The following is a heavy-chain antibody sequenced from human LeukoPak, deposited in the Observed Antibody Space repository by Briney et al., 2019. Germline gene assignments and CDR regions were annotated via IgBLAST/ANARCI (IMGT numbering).Heavy chain of an antibody. CDR1: GYSFSNYW. CDR3: ARPQEVRGVAAFDV. V-gene: IGHV5-51*01. D-gene: IGHD1-26*01. CDR2: IYPGDSDT. J-gene: IGHJ3*01. Sequence: PGESLKISCKGSGYSFSNYWIGWVRQMPGKGLEWMGIIYPGDSDTRYSPSFQGQVTISADKSISTAYLQWNSLKASDTAMYYCARPQEVRGVAAFDVWGQGTMVTAPS.